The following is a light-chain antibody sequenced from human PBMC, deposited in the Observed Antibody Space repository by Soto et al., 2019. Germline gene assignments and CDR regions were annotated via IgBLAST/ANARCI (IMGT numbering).Light chain of an antibody. Sequence: EIVVTHSPATLSVSPGERATLSCRASQSLSSNLAWYQHKPGQAPRLLIYGASTRATGIPARFSGSGSGTAFTPTISSLPSVDFAVDDCLQYNNWPFTFGPGTKVDVK. CDR1: QSLSSN. V-gene: IGKV3-15*01. J-gene: IGKJ3*01. CDR3: LQYNNWPFT. CDR2: GAS.